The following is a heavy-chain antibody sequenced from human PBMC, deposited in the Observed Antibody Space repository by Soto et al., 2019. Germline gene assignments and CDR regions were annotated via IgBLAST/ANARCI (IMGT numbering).Heavy chain of an antibody. Sequence: QVQLVRSGAEVKKPGASVNVSCEASGYTFTGSSIHWVRQAPGQGLEWMGYINPNSGDTIFAQKFQGRVTVSSDAYISTGYMELSRVASDDTAVYYCAGDRTGDPHYWGQGNLVTVSS. D-gene: IGHD7-27*01. CDR3: AGDRTGDPHY. J-gene: IGHJ4*02. CDR1: GYTFTGSS. CDR2: INPNSGDT. V-gene: IGHV1-2*02.